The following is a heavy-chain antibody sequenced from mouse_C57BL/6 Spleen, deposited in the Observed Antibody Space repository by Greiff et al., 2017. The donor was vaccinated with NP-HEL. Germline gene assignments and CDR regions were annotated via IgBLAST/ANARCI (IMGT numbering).Heavy chain of an antibody. J-gene: IGHJ2*01. CDR1: GFTFSDYY. CDR2: INYDGSST. D-gene: IGHD1-1*01. CDR3: AREGTTVLDY. V-gene: IGHV5-16*01. Sequence: DVHLVESEGGLVQPGSSMKLSCTASGFTFSDYYMAWVRQVPEKGLEWVANINYDGSSTYYLDSLKSRFIISRDNAKNILYLQMSSLKSEDTATYYCAREGTTVLDYWGQGTTLTVSS.